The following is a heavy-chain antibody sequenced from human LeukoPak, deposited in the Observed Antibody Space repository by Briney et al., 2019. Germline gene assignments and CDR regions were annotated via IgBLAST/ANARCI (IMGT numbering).Heavy chain of an antibody. CDR1: GFTFDDYA. CDR3: AKGDVVGAITPLLTY. J-gene: IGHJ4*02. V-gene: IGHV3-9*01. Sequence: GRSLRLSCAASGFTFDDYAMHWVRQAPGKGLEWVSGISWNSGSIGYADSVKGRFTISRDNAKNSLYLQMNSLRAEDTALYYCAKGDVVGAITPLLTYWGQGTLVTVSS. D-gene: IGHD1-26*01. CDR2: ISWNSGSI.